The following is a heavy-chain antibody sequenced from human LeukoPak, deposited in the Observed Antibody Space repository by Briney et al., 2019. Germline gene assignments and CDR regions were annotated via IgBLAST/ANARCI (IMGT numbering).Heavy chain of an antibody. CDR2: IGAAGSTI. V-gene: IGHV3-48*01. CDR1: GFTVSSNY. D-gene: IGHD2-2*01. Sequence: GGSLRLSCATSGFTVSSNYMSWVRQAPGKGLEWVSYIGAAGSTIYYADSVKGRFTISRDSAKNSLFLQMNSLRAEDTAVYYCARDSSTYAGPPDYWGQGTLVTVSS. CDR3: ARDSSTYAGPPDY. J-gene: IGHJ4*02.